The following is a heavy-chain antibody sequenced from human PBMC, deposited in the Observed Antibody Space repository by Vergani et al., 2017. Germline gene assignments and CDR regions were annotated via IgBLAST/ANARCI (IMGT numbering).Heavy chain of an antibody. Sequence: QVQLQQWGAGLLKPSETLSLTCAVYGGSFSGYYWSWIRQPPGKGLEWIGEINHSGSTNYNPSLKSRVTISVDTSKNQFSLKLSSVTAADTALYYCARIDILVVVAAHYFDYWGQGTLVTVSS. J-gene: IGHJ4*02. CDR2: INHSGST. CDR1: GGSFSGYY. D-gene: IGHD2-15*01. CDR3: ARIDILVVVAAHYFDY. V-gene: IGHV4-34*01.